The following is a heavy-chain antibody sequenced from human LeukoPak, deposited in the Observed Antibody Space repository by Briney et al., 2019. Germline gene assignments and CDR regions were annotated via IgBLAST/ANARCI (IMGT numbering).Heavy chain of an antibody. CDR3: ARVPYYYDSSGGY. Sequence: ASVKVSCKASGYTFTGYYMHWVRQAPGQGLEWMGWINPNSGGTNYAQKFQGRVTMTRDTSISTAYMELSRLRSDDTAVYYCARVPYYYDSSGGYWGQGTLVTVSS. D-gene: IGHD3-22*01. CDR2: INPNSGGT. V-gene: IGHV1-2*02. J-gene: IGHJ4*02. CDR1: GYTFTGYY.